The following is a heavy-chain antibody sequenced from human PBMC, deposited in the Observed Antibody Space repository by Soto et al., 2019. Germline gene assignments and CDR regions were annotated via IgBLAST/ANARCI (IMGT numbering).Heavy chain of an antibody. J-gene: IGHJ4*02. D-gene: IGHD2-8*01. V-gene: IGHV3-11*06. Sequence: QVQLVESGGGLVKPGGSLRLSCAASGFTFSDYYMSWIRQAPGKGLEWVSYISSSSSYTNYADSVKGRFTISRDNAKNSLYLQMNSLRAEDTAVYYCARVAPGASKYEAIFDYWGQGTLVTVSS. CDR3: ARVAPGASKYEAIFDY. CDR1: GFTFSDYY. CDR2: ISSSSSYT.